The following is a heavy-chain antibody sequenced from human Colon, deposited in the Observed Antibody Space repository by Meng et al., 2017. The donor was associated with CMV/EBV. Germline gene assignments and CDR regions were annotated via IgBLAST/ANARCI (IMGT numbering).Heavy chain of an antibody. J-gene: IGHJ4*02. CDR1: GYTFTGYY. Sequence: SVKVSCKASGYTFTGYYMHWVRQAPGQGLEWMGRISPSLEITNYAQRFQDRVTVTADISTSTAYMELSSLRSEDTAVYFCARDLLWGSTSTYFDYWGQGTQVTVSS. D-gene: IGHD6-6*01. CDR3: ARDLLWGSTSTYFDY. V-gene: IGHV1-69*04. CDR2: ISPSLEIT.